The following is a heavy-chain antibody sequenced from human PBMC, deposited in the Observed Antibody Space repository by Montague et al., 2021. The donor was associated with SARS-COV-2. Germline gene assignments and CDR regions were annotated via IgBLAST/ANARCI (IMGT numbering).Heavy chain of an antibody. Sequence: SETLSLTCTVTGXSVISDKYYWSWIRQPPGKGLEWIGFIYDSGSTSYNPSLHSRVTITIDTSKNQFSLNLMSVTPADTAVYYCVTGSGYPWGQGTLVTVSS. D-gene: IGHD3-22*01. J-gene: IGHJ5*02. CDR2: IYDSGST. CDR1: GXSVISDKYY. V-gene: IGHV4-61*01. CDR3: VTGSGYP.